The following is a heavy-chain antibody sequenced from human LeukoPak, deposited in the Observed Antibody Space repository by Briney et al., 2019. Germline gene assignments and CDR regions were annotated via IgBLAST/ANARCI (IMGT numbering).Heavy chain of an antibody. V-gene: IGHV1-18*01. CDR3: ARDLEEFDVKGIHYMDV. CDR1: GYTFTSYG. CDR2: ISAYNGNT. D-gene: IGHD3-3*01. J-gene: IGHJ6*03. Sequence: ASVKVSCKASGYTFTSYGISWVRQAPGQGLEWMGWISAYNGNTNYAQKLQGRVTMTTDTSTSTAYMEPRSLRSDDTAVYYCARDLEEFDVKGIHYMDVWGKGNTVTISS.